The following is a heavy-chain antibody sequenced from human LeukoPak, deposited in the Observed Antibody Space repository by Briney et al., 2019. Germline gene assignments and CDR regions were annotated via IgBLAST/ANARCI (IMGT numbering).Heavy chain of an antibody. J-gene: IGHJ5*02. V-gene: IGHV1-69*13. CDR3: ARGGVAAAGKVRFDP. CDR1: GGTFSSYA. CDR2: IIPIFGTA. D-gene: IGHD6-13*01. Sequence: EASVKVSCKASGGTFSSYAISWVRQAPGQGLEWMGGIIPIFGTANYAQKFQGRVTITADESTSTAYMELSSLRSEDTAVYYCARGGVAAAGKVRFDPWGQGTLVTVSS.